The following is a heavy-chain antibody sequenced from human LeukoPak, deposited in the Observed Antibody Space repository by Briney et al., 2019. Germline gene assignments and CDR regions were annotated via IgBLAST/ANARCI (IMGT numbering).Heavy chain of an antibody. CDR1: CYSIRSGYY. CDR2: IYHSGST. J-gene: IGHJ3*02. CDR3: ARHRQADSFDI. V-gene: IGHV4-38-2*01. Sequence: SETLSLTCAVSCYSIRSGYYWGWDRQPPGKGLEWIGSIYHSGSTNYNPSLKSRVTISVDTSKNQFSLKLSSVTAADTAVYYCARHRQADSFDIWGQGTMVTVSS.